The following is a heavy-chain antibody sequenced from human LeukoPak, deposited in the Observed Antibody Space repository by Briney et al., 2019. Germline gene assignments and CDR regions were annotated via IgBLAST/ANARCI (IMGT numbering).Heavy chain of an antibody. CDR1: GGSISSYY. CDR2: VYYSGST. Sequence: SETLSLTCTVSGGSISSYYWSWIRQPPGKGLEWIGYVYYSGSTNYNPSLKSRLTISVDTSKNHFSLRLNSVTAADTAVYYCARGPITIFGVVKAYFDYWGQGTLVTVSS. CDR3: ARGPITIFGVVKAYFDY. J-gene: IGHJ4*02. D-gene: IGHD3-3*01. V-gene: IGHV4-59*01.